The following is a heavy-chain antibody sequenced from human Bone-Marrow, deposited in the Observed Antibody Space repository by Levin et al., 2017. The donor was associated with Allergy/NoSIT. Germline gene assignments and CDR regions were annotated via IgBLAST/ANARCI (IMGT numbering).Heavy chain of an antibody. D-gene: IGHD3-22*01. CDR1: GFTFIDYA. Sequence: GGSLRLSCAASGFTFIDYAMNWVRQAPGKGLEWVSTISGSGTGTYYADSVKGRFTISRDNSKNTLFLQVNSLRAEDTAVYYCARSYSSLTEFDYWGQGALATVTS. V-gene: IGHV3-23*01. CDR3: ARSYSSLTEFDY. CDR2: ISGSGTGT. J-gene: IGHJ4*02.